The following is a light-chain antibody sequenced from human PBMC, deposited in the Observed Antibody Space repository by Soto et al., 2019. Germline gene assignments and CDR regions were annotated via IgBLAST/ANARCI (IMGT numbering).Light chain of an antibody. Sequence: EIVLTQSPGTLSLSPGETATLSCRASQTVNSDYLAWFQQRPGQAPSLLSFATSRRATDIPDRFSGSGSGTDFTLAIRRLEPEDFAVYYCHQFGYSPRTFGQGTKVE. CDR2: ATS. CDR3: HQFGYSPRT. V-gene: IGKV3-20*01. CDR1: QTVNSDY. J-gene: IGKJ1*01.